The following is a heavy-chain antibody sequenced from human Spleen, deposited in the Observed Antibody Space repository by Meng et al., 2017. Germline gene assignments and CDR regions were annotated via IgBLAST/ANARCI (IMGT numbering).Heavy chain of an antibody. CDR3: AGLSPYYYYGMDV. CDR1: GGSISSYY. J-gene: IGHJ6*02. Sequence: SETLSLTCTVSGGSISSYYWSWIRQPPGKGLEWIGYIYYSGSTNYNPSLKSRVTISVDTSKNQFSLKLSSVTAADTAVYYCAGLSPYYYYGMDVWGQETTVTVSS. V-gene: IGHV4-59*01. CDR2: IYYSGST.